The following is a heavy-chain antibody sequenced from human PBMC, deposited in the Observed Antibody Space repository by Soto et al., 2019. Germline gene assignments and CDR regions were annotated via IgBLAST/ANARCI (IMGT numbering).Heavy chain of an antibody. Sequence: QLQLQESGSGLVKPSQTLSLTCAVSGGSISSGGYSWSWIRQPPGKGLEWIGYIYHSGSTYYNPYLKSRVTISVDRSKNQFSLKLSSVTAADTAVYYCARGRPGKDFWSGYYSPPAQGVESGFDPWGQGTLVTVSS. CDR3: ARGRPGKDFWSGYYSPPAQGVESGFDP. CDR2: IYHSGST. CDR1: GGSISSGGYS. V-gene: IGHV4-30-2*01. D-gene: IGHD3-3*01. J-gene: IGHJ5*02.